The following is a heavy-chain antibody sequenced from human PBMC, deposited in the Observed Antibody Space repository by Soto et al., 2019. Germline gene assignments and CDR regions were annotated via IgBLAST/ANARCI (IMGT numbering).Heavy chain of an antibody. CDR3: AGPIAAARQYYYYYYGMDV. CDR2: IDPSDSYT. V-gene: IGHV5-10-1*01. Sequence: GESLKISCKGSGYSFTSYWISWVRQMPGKGLEWMGRIDPSDSYTNYSPSFQGHVTISADKSISTAYLQWSSLKASDTAMYYCAGPIAAARQYYYYYYGMDVWGQGTTVTV. CDR1: GYSFTSYW. J-gene: IGHJ6*02. D-gene: IGHD6-13*01.